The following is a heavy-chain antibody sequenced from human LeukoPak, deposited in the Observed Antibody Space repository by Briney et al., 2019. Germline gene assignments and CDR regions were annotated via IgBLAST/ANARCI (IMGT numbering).Heavy chain of an antibody. CDR1: GYTFTSYG. CDR3: AREGAVTVTYDAFDI. J-gene: IGHJ3*02. D-gene: IGHD1-26*01. CDR2: ISAYNGNT. V-gene: IGHV1-18*01. Sequence: ASVKVSCKASGYTFTSYGISWVRQAPGQGLEWMGWISAYNGNTNYAQKLQGRVTMTTDTSTSTAYMELRSLRSDDTAVYYFAREGAVTVTYDAFDIWGQGKMVTVSS.